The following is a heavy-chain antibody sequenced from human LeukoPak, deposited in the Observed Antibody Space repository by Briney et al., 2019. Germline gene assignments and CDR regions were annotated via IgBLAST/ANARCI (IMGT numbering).Heavy chain of an antibody. D-gene: IGHD4-23*01. CDR2: IASDGSST. V-gene: IGHV3-74*01. CDR3: ARGRPHGNDY. CDR1: GFTFSSYW. J-gene: IGHJ4*02. Sequence: GGSLRLSCAASGFTFSSYWMNWVRQAPGKGPVWVSRIASDGSSTTYADSVKGRFSISRDNAKNTLYLQMNSLRVEDTAVYYCARGRPHGNDYWGQGTLVTVSS.